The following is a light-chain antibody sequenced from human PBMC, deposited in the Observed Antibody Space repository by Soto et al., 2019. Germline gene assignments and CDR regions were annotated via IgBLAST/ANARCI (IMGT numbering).Light chain of an antibody. CDR3: SSYTSSSTVV. Sequence: QSALTQPASVSGSPGQSITISCTGTSSDVGAYNYVSWYQQHPGKAPKVMIYDVSNRPSGVSNRFSGSKSGNTASLTISGLQAEDEADYYCSSYTSSSTVVFCGGTKLPS. CDR2: DVS. V-gene: IGLV2-14*01. J-gene: IGLJ2*01. CDR1: SSDVGAYNY.